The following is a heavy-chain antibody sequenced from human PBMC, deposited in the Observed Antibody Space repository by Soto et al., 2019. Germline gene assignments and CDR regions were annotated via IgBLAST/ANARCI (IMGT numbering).Heavy chain of an antibody. CDR1: GGSIISGGYY. CDR2: IYYSGST. J-gene: IGHJ5*02. Sequence: KASETLSLTCTVSGGSIISGGYYFIWIRQHPGKGLEWIGYIYYSGSTYYNPSLKSRVTISVDTSKNQFSLKLSSVTAADTAVYYCAGYSSWFDPWGQGTLVTVSS. CDR3: AGYSSWFDP. D-gene: IGHD6-13*01. V-gene: IGHV4-31*03.